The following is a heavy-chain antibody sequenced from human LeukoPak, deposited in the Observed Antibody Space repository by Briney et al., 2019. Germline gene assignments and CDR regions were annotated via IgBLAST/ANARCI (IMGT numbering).Heavy chain of an antibody. V-gene: IGHV3-53*01. CDR2: NSGGST. Sequence: GGSLRLSCAASGFTVSSNYMSWVRQTPGKGLEWVSVNSGGSTYYADSVKGRFTISRDNSKNTLYLQMNSLRAEDTAVYYCATSLEYSGSYLEGFDYWGQGTLVTVSS. D-gene: IGHD1-26*01. CDR1: GFTVSSNY. CDR3: ATSLEYSGSYLEGFDY. J-gene: IGHJ4*02.